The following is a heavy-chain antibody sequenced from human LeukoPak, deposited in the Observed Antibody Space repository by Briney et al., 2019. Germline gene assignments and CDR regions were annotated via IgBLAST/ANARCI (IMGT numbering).Heavy chain of an antibody. CDR1: GFTFSSYA. Sequence: PGGSLRLSCAASGFTFSSYAMHWARQAPGKGLEWVAVISYDGSNKYYADSVKGRFTISRDNSKNTLYLQMNSLRAEDTAVYYCARDRRRGMDTPPTFDYWGQGTLVTVSS. CDR2: ISYDGSNK. V-gene: IGHV3-30*01. CDR3: ARDRRRGMDTPPTFDY. D-gene: IGHD3-16*01. J-gene: IGHJ4*02.